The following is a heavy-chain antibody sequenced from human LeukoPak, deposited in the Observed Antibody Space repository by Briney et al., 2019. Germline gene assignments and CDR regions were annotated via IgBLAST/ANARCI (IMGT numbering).Heavy chain of an antibody. D-gene: IGHD3-3*01. J-gene: IGHJ4*02. V-gene: IGHV3-30-3*01. CDR2: ISYDGSNK. CDR3: ARDVRFFASLDY. CDR1: GFTFSSYA. Sequence: GSLRLSCAASGFTFSSYAMHWVRQAPGKGLEWVAVISYDGSNKYYADSVKGRFTISRDNSKNTLYLQMNSLRAEDTAVYYCARDVRFFASLDYWGQGTLVTVSS.